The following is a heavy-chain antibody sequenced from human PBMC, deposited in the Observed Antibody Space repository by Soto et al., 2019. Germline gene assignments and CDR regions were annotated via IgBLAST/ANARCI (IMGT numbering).Heavy chain of an antibody. J-gene: IGHJ4*02. CDR1: GGSINTYY. Sequence: PSETLSLTCTVSGGSINTYYWSWIRQPPGKGLEWIGYIYYSGSTNYNPSLKSRVTILVDTSKNQFSLKLRSVTAADTAVYYCARHAAVAAHVDFAYWGQGTLVTVSS. CDR2: IYYSGST. D-gene: IGHD6-19*01. CDR3: ARHAAVAAHVDFAY. V-gene: IGHV4-59*08.